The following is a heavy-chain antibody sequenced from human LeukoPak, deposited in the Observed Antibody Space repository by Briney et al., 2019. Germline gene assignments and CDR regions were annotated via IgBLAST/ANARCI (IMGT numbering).Heavy chain of an antibody. D-gene: IGHD3-10*01. V-gene: IGHV4-4*07. Sequence: SETLSLTCTVSGGSISSYYWSWIRQPAGKGLEWIGRIYTSGSTNYNPSLKSRVTMSVDTSKNQFSLKLSSVTAADTAVYYCAREIVWFGEYDYFDYWGQGTLVTVSS. CDR3: AREIVWFGEYDYFDY. CDR2: IYTSGST. CDR1: GGSISSYY. J-gene: IGHJ4*02.